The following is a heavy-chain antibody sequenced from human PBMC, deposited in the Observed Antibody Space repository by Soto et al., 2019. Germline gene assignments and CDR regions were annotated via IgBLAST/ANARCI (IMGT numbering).Heavy chain of an antibody. CDR1: GFTVSSNY. CDR2: IYSGGST. D-gene: IGHD3-9*01. Sequence: PGGSLRLSCAASGFTVSSNYMSWVRQAPGKGLEWVSVIYSGGSTYYADSVKGRFTISRDNSKNTLYLQMNSLRAEDTAVYYCARGSYYDILTGYYPPYWGQGTLVTVSS. V-gene: IGHV3-66*01. CDR3: ARGSYYDILTGYYPPY. J-gene: IGHJ4*02.